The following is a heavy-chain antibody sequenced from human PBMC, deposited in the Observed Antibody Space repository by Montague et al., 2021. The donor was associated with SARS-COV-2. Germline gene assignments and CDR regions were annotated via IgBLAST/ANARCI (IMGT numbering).Heavy chain of an antibody. D-gene: IGHD1-26*01. CDR1: GFTFDDYA. CDR3: AKDVGFSGIYRAVYFDH. CDR2: ISFNSGSI. J-gene: IGHJ4*01. Sequence: SLRLSCAASGFTFDDYAMHWVRQAPGKGLEWVSRISFNSGSIDYADSVKGRFTISRDNAKISLYLQMNGLTTEDTALYYCAKDVGFSGIYRAVYFDHWGRGTRVTVSS. V-gene: IGHV3-9*01.